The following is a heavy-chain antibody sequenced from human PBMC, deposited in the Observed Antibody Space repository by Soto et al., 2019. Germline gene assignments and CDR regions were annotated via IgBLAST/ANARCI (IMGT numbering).Heavy chain of an antibody. CDR3: ARASSGPDD. CDR2: ISAYNGDT. CDR1: GYTFTNYD. J-gene: IGHJ4*02. V-gene: IGHV1-18*01. Sequence: GASVKVSCKTSGYTFTNYDISWGRQAPGQGLEWMGWISAYNGDTKYARNVQDRVTLTTDTSTNTAYMDLRSLRSDDTAGYYCARASSGPDDWGQGTLVTVS. D-gene: IGHD3-22*01.